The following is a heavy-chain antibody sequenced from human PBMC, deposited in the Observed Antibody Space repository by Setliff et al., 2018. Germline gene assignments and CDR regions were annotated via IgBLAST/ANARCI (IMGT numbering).Heavy chain of an antibody. V-gene: IGHV4-39*01. Sequence: SETLSPTCSVSGDSISSSSYYWGWIRQPPGKGLEWIGSINYSGITYYSPSLKSRVIVSVDTSKNQFSLKLSSVTAADTAVYYCARLPGYCNGGNCYGYYTFDIWGQGTMVTVS. CDR3: ARLPGYCNGGNCYGYYTFDI. J-gene: IGHJ3*02. CDR2: INYSGIT. D-gene: IGHD2-15*01. CDR1: GDSISSSSYY.